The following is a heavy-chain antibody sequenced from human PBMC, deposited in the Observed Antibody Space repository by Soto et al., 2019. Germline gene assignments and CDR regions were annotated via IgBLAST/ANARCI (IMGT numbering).Heavy chain of an antibody. CDR3: TRDPRITDF. Sequence: PGGSLRLSCAASGLSFRDHYMTWIRQAPGKGLELLSYISPGGDITNYVDSVKGRFTISRDNAKNSLFLHMNSLRAEDTAVYYCTRDPRITDFWGQGTLVTVSS. V-gene: IGHV3-11*01. CDR1: GLSFRDHY. D-gene: IGHD3-16*01. CDR2: ISPGGDIT. J-gene: IGHJ4*02.